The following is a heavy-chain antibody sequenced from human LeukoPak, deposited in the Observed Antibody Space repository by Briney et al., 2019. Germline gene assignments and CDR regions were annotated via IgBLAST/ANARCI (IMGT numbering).Heavy chain of an antibody. Sequence: SETLSLTCTVSGGSINSHYWSWIPQPPGKGLQWIGDIYYSERTNYNPSLRSRVTISVDTSKNQLSLKLTSVLAADTAMYYCVRRDNTGWNYFDHWGQGILVTVSS. J-gene: IGHJ4*02. CDR3: VRRDNTGWNYFDH. V-gene: IGHV4-59*08. D-gene: IGHD6-19*01. CDR1: GGSINSHY. CDR2: IYYSERT.